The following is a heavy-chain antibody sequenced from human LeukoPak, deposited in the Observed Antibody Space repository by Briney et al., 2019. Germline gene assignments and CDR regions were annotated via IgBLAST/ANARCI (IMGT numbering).Heavy chain of an antibody. Sequence: SETLSLTCAVYGGSFSGYYWSWIRQPPGKGLEWIGEINHSGSTNYNPSLKSRVTISVDTSKNQFSLKLSSVTAADTAVYYCARGGYSGYDSFDYWGQGTLVTASS. D-gene: IGHD5-12*01. J-gene: IGHJ4*02. V-gene: IGHV4-34*01. CDR2: INHSGST. CDR3: ARGGYSGYDSFDY. CDR1: GGSFSGYY.